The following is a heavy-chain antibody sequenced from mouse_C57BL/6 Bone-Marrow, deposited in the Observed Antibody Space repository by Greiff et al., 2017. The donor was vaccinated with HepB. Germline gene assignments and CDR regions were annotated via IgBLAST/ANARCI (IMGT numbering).Heavy chain of an antibody. Sequence: QVQLQQSGAELARPGASVKLSCKASGYTFTSYGISWVKQRTGQGLEWIGEIYPRSGNTYYNEKFKGKATLTADKSSSTAYMELRSLTSEDSAVYFCASSGNLLIRPGFAYWGQGTLVTVSA. D-gene: IGHD1-1*01. V-gene: IGHV1-81*01. CDR3: ASSGNLLIRPGFAY. CDR2: IYPRSGNT. CDR1: GYTFTSYG. J-gene: IGHJ3*01.